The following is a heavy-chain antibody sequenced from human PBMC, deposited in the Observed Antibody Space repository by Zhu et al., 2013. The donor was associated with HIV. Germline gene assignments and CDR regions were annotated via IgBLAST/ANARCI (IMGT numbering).Heavy chain of an antibody. CDR3: ARGRVRCSGGRCYFRWFDP. CDR1: GGTFSSYA. D-gene: IGHD2-15*01. CDR2: IIPIFGTA. V-gene: IGHV1-69*06. J-gene: IGHJ5*02. Sequence: QVQLVQSGAEVKKPGSSVKVSCKASGGTFSSYAISWVRQAPGQGLEWMGGIIPIFGTANYAQKFQGRVTITADKSTSTAYMELSSLRSEDTAVYYCARGRVRCSGGRCYFRWFDPWGRGNPWSPSPQ.